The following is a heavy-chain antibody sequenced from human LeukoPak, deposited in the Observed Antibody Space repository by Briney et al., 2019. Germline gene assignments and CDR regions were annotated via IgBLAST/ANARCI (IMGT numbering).Heavy chain of an antibody. Sequence: GGSLRLSCAASGFTFISYEMNWVRQAPGKGLEWVSYISSSGSNIKYADSVKGRFTISRGNAKNSVYLQMNSLRAEDTAVYYCARDIKGQYQDAFDIWGQGTMVTVSS. J-gene: IGHJ3*02. CDR1: GFTFISYE. D-gene: IGHD2-2*01. V-gene: IGHV3-48*03. CDR2: ISSSGSNI. CDR3: ARDIKGQYQDAFDI.